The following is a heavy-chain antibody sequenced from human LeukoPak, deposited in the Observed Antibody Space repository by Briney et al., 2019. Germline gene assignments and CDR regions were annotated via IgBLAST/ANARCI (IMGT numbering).Heavy chain of an antibody. CDR3: ANGDYYDSSGYPT. V-gene: IGHV1-18*01. Sequence: GASMKVSCKTSGYTFTSYGISWVRQAPGQGLEWMGWISADNGKTNYAQKLQGRVTMTTDTSTTTAYMELRSLRSDDTAVYYCANGDYYDSSGYPTWGQGTLVTVSS. D-gene: IGHD3-22*01. CDR2: ISADNGKT. J-gene: IGHJ4*02. CDR1: GYTFTSYG.